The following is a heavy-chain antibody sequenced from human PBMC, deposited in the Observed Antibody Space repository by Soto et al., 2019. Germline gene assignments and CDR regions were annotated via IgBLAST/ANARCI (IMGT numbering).Heavy chain of an antibody. V-gene: IGHV3-21*01. CDR1: GFTFSSYS. Sequence: VQLVESGGGLVQPGGSLRLSCAASGFTFSSYSMNWVRQAPGKGLEWVSSISSSSSYIYYADSVKGRFTISRDNAKNSLYLQMNSLRAEDTAVYYCARDRAAAGSMDVWGQGTTVTVSS. J-gene: IGHJ6*02. D-gene: IGHD6-13*01. CDR2: ISSSSSYI. CDR3: ARDRAAAGSMDV.